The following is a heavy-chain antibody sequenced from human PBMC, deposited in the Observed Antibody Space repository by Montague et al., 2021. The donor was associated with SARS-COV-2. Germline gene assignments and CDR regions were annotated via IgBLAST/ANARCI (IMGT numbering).Heavy chain of an antibody. CDR3: ARHGNYGYYSLDNWSHP. D-gene: IGHD4-17*01. V-gene: IGHV4-39*01. CDR2: IYNSGTT. J-gene: IGHJ5*02. CDR1: GDSISCHNCY. Sequence: SETLSLTCTVSGDSISCHNCYWGWIRQAPGKGLDWIGNIYNSGTTYYNPSLKSRLTISIDTSKNQFSLKLTSVTAADTAVYYCARHGNYGYYSLDNWSHPWGQGTLVTVSS.